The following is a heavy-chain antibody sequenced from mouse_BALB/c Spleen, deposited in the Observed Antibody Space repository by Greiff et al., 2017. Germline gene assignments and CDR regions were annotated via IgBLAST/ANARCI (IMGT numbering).Heavy chain of an antibody. Sequence: LVESGAELVRPGASVTLSCKASGYTFTDYEMHWVKQTPVHGLEWIGAIDPETGGTAYNQKFKGKATLTADKSSSTAYMELRSLTSEDSAVYYCTRGGYDGYWGQGTLVTVSA. V-gene: IGHV1-15*01. CDR1: GYTFTDYE. D-gene: IGHD2-2*01. J-gene: IGHJ3*01. CDR3: TRGGYDGY. CDR2: IDPETGGT.